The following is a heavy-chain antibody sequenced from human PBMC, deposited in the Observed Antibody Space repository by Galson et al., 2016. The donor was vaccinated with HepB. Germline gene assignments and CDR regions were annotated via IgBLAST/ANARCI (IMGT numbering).Heavy chain of an antibody. Sequence: SLRLSCAASGVSFSSHGMHWVRQAPGKGLGWLAVISSDGSNEYYTDSVRGRFTISRDNPQNRLFLQMDSLRSDDTAVYYCARCATGADGDCFSFDFWGQGTRVTVSS. CDR1: GVSFSSHG. CDR2: ISSDGSNE. J-gene: IGHJ4*02. V-gene: IGHV3-30-3*01. CDR3: ARCATGADGDCFSFDF. D-gene: IGHD2-21*02.